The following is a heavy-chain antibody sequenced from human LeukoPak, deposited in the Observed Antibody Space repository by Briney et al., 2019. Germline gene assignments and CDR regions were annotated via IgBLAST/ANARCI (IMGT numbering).Heavy chain of an antibody. CDR3: ARGNLFVRGTYYFDY. D-gene: IGHD3-16*02. V-gene: IGHV1-69*05. CDR1: GGTSSSYA. CDR2: VIPIFGTA. J-gene: IGHJ4*02. Sequence: SVKVSCKASGGTSSSYAISWVRQAPGQGLEWMGGVIPIFGTANYAQKFQGRVTITTDESTSTAYMELSSLRSEDTAVYYCARGNLFVRGTYYFDYWGQGTLVTVSS.